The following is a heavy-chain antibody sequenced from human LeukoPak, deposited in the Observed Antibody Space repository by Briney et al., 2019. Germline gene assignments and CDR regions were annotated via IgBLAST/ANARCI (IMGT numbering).Heavy chain of an antibody. Sequence: SETLSLTCTVSGGSISSYYWSWIRQPPGKGLEWIGYIYYSGSTNYNPSLKSRVTISVDTSKNQFSLKLSSVTAADTAVYYCARHKGSTTLYYYYGMDVWGQGTMVTVSS. J-gene: IGHJ6*02. D-gene: IGHD2-2*01. V-gene: IGHV4-59*08. CDR2: IYYSGST. CDR3: ARHKGSTTLYYYYGMDV. CDR1: GGSISSYY.